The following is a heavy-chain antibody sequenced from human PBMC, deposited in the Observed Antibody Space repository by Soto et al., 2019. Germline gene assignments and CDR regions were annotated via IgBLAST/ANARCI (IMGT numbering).Heavy chain of an antibody. D-gene: IGHD3-9*01. J-gene: IGHJ4*02. CDR1: GLTFSSYA. CDR3: AKVPYYDILYQFDY. V-gene: IGHV3-23*01. CDR2: ISGSGGST. Sequence: PGGSLRLSCAASGLTFSSYAMSWVRQAPGKGLEWVSAISGSGGSTYYADSVKGRFTISRDNSKNTLYLQMNSLRAEDTAVYYCAKVPYYDILYQFDYWGQGTLVTVSS.